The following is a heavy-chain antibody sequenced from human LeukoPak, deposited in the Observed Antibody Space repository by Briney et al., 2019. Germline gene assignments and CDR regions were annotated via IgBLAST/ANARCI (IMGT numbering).Heavy chain of an antibody. CDR1: GYTFTCYY. CDR3: ARVGILTGYYYYYYYMDV. CDR2: INPNSGGT. J-gene: IGHJ6*03. Sequence: ASVKVSCKASGYTFTCYYMHWVRQAPGQGLEWMGWINPNSGGTNYAQKFQGRVTMTRDTSISTAYMELSRLRSDDTAVYYCARVGILTGYYYYYYYMDVWGKGTTVTVSS. D-gene: IGHD3-9*01. V-gene: IGHV1-2*02.